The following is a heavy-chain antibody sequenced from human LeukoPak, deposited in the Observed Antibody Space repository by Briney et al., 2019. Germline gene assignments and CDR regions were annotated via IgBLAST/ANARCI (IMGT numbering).Heavy chain of an antibody. Sequence: GASVKASCKVSGYTLTELSMHWVRQAPGKGLEWMGGFDPEDGETIYAQKFQGRVTMTEDTSTDPAYMELSSLRSEDTAVYYCATAGVLYYDFWSGYFGSRNYYGMDVWGQGTTVTVSS. CDR2: FDPEDGET. V-gene: IGHV1-24*01. D-gene: IGHD3-3*01. CDR3: ATAGVLYYDFWSGYFGSRNYYGMDV. CDR1: GYTLTELS. J-gene: IGHJ6*02.